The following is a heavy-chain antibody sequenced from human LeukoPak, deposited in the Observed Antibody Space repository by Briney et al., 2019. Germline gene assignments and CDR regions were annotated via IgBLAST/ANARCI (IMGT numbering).Heavy chain of an antibody. J-gene: IGHJ4*02. D-gene: IGHD3/OR15-3a*01. CDR1: GGSISSTGYY. CDR3: ARHDFRTGYLYYFDF. Sequence: PSETLSLTCTVSGGSISSTGYYWDWIRQPPGKGLEWIGNIYYSGINYYNPSLRSRVTISVDTSKNQFSLKLSSVTAADTAVYYCARHDFRTGYLYYFDFWGQGTLVTVSS. V-gene: IGHV4-39*01. CDR2: IYYSGIN.